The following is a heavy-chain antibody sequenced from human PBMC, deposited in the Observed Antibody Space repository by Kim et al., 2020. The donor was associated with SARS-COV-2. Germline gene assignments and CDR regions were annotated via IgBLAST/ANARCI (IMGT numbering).Heavy chain of an antibody. CDR1: GFTFGDYA. D-gene: IGHD3-22*01. J-gene: IGHJ4*02. CDR2: IRSKAYGGTT. V-gene: IGHV3-49*03. CDR3: TRDHLPYYYDSSGYYGY. Sequence: GGSLRLSCTASGFTFGDYAMSWFRQAPGKGLEWVGFIRSKAYGGTTEYAASVKGRFTISRDDSKSIAYLQMNSLKTEDTAVYYCTRDHLPYYYDSSGYYGYWGQGTLVTVSS.